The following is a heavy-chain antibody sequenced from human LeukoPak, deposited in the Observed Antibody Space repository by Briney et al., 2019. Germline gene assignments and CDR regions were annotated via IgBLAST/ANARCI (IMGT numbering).Heavy chain of an antibody. D-gene: IGHD2-15*01. CDR2: IIPILGIA. V-gene: IGHV1-69*04. J-gene: IGHJ4*02. CDR1: GGTFSSYA. Sequence: SVKVSCKASGGTFSSYAISWVRQAPGQGLEWMGRIIPILGIANYAQKFQGRVTITADKSTSTAYMELSSLRSEDTAVYYCARDTGYCSGGSCYNYWGQGTLVTVSS. CDR3: ARDTGYCSGGSCYNY.